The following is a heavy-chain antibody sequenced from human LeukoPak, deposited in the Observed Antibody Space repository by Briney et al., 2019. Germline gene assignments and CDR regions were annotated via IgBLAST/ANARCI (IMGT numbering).Heavy chain of an antibody. D-gene: IGHD3-9*01. CDR2: ISGSGGST. CDR1: GFTFSSYA. Sequence: PGGSLRLSCAASGFTFSSYAMSWVRQAPGKGLEWVSAISGSGGSTYYADSVKGRFTISRDNSKNTLYLQMNSLRAEDTAVYYCAKEADYDILTGYSLVYWGQGTLVTVSS. J-gene: IGHJ4*02. V-gene: IGHV3-23*01. CDR3: AKEADYDILTGYSLVY.